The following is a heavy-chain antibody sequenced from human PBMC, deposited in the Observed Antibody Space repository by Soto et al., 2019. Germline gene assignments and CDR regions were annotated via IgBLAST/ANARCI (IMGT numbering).Heavy chain of an antibody. Sequence: ASVKVSCKASGYTFTSYYMHWVRQAPGQGLEWMGIINPSGGSTSYAQKFQGRVTMTRDTSTSTVYMELSSLRSGDTAVYYCARDYVAVADPFDYWGQGTLVTVS. J-gene: IGHJ4*02. CDR3: ARDYVAVADPFDY. CDR2: INPSGGST. V-gene: IGHV1-46*03. CDR1: GYTFTSYY. D-gene: IGHD6-19*01.